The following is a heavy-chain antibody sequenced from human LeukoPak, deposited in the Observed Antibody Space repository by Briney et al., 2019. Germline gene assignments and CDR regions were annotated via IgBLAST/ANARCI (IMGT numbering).Heavy chain of an antibody. D-gene: IGHD1-26*01. CDR2: IKLDGSEQ. CDR3: ARDGGIMNAFDV. CDR1: GFTFSYHW. V-gene: IGHV3-7*01. J-gene: IGHJ3*01. Sequence: GGTLRLSCAASGFTFSYHWMAWVRQAPGKGLEWVASIKLDGSEQYYLDSVKGRFAISRDNAKNLMNLQMNILRAEDTAIYYCARDGGIMNAFDVWGQGTAVTVSS.